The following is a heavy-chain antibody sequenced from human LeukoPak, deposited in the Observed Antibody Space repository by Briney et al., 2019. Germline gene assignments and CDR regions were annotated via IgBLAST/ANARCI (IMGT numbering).Heavy chain of an antibody. V-gene: IGHV1-2*02. CDR3: ARDPRVLLWFGEYTAGPSNWFVP. J-gene: IGHJ5*02. CDR1: GYTFTGYY. D-gene: IGHD3-10*01. CDR2: IYPNSGGK. Sequence: ASVKVSCMASGYTFTGYYMHWVRQAPGQGVEWVGWIYPNSGGKKYAQRFQCRVTMTRETSISTAYMELSRLRSDDTDVYYCARDPRVLLWFGEYTAGPSNWFVPWGEG.